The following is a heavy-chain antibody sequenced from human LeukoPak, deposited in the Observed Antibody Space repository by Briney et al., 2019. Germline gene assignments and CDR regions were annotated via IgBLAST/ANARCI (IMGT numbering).Heavy chain of an antibody. D-gene: IGHD3-10*01. V-gene: IGHV3-33*01. CDR1: GFTFNSYG. CDR2: IWYDGSNS. Sequence: GGSLRLSCAASGFTFNSYGIHWVRQAPGKGLEWVAIIWYDGSNSYYADSVKGRFTISRDNSKNTLYLQMNSLRAEDTAVYYCARGFVSSGYYLELWAPGTLVTVSS. CDR3: ARGFVSSGYYLEL. J-gene: IGHJ4*02.